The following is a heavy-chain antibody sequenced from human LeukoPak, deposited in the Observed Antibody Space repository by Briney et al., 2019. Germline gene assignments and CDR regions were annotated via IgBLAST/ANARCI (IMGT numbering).Heavy chain of an antibody. CDR3: ARGSTVGD. J-gene: IGHJ4*02. Sequence: GGSLRLSCAASGFTFSSYWMTWARQAPGKGLEWVANIKQDGSETHYVDSAKGRFTISRDNAKNSLFLQMNSLRAEDTAVYYCARGSTVGDWGQGTLVTVYS. V-gene: IGHV3-7*01. CDR1: GFTFSSYW. D-gene: IGHD1-1*01. CDR2: IKQDGSET.